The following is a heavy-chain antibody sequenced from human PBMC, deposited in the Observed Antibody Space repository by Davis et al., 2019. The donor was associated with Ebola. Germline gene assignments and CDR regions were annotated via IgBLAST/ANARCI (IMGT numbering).Heavy chain of an antibody. CDR1: GYTFTSYY. CDR2: INPNSGGT. J-gene: IGHJ6*02. Sequence: ASVKVSCKASGYTFTSYYMHWVRQAPGQGLEWMGWINPNSGGTNYAQKFQGRVTMTRDTSISTAYMELSRLRSDDTAVYYCARVWGMATIHSDYYYGMDVWGQGTTVTVSS. D-gene: IGHD5-24*01. CDR3: ARVWGMATIHSDYYYGMDV. V-gene: IGHV1-2*02.